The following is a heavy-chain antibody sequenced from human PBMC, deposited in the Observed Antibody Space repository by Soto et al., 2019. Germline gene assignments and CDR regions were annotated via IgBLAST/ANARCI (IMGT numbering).Heavy chain of an antibody. V-gene: IGHV2-5*02. CDR1: GLSLITSGVA. J-gene: IGHJ4*02. CDR2: IYWDDNP. Sequence: QITLKESGPPLVKPTQTLTLTCTFSGLSLITSGVAVGWIRQPPGKTLEWLALIYWDDNPRYSPSLKNRLTVTKDTSRNQVVLTMTNMDPVDTGTYYCAHSDPSDDFWSGSPFHWGQGSQVTVSS. CDR3: AHSDPSDDFWSGSPFH. D-gene: IGHD3-3*01.